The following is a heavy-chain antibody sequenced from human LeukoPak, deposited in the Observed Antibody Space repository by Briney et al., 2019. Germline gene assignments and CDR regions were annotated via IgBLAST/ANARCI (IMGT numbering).Heavy chain of an antibody. CDR2: IRSKANSYAT. CDR3: TDLGSGSYFGYDY. J-gene: IGHJ4*02. Sequence: GGSLRLSCAASGFTFSGSAMHWVRQASGKGLEWVGRIRSKANSYATAYAASVKGRFTISRDDSKNTAYLQMNSLKTEDTAVYYCTDLGSGSYFGYDYWGQGTLVTVSS. V-gene: IGHV3-73*01. CDR1: GFTFSGSA. D-gene: IGHD1-26*01.